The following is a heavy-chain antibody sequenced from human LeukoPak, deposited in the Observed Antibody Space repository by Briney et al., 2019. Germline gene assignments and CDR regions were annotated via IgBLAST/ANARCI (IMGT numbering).Heavy chain of an antibody. V-gene: IGHV3-48*03. Sequence: QPGGSLRLSCAASGFTFSSYEMNWVRQAPGKGLEWVSYISSSGSTIYYADSVKGRFTISRDNAQNTLYLQMNSLRAEDTAVYYCARAPAGATNLGYFQHWGQGTLVTVSS. J-gene: IGHJ1*01. D-gene: IGHD1-26*01. CDR3: ARAPAGATNLGYFQH. CDR2: ISSSGSTI. CDR1: GFTFSSYE.